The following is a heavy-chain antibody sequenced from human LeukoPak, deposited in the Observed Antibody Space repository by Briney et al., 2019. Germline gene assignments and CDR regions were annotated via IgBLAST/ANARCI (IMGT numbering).Heavy chain of an antibody. J-gene: IGHJ4*02. V-gene: IGHV1-58*01. D-gene: IGHD6-13*01. CDR1: GFTFTSSA. CDR3: AVTARVAAADYFDY. CDR2: IVVGSGNT. Sequence: GTSVKVSCKASGFTFTSSAVQWVRQARGQRLEWIVWIVVGSGNTNYAQKFQERVTITRDMSTSTAYMELSSLRSEDTAVYYCAVTARVAAADYFDYWGQGTLVTVSS.